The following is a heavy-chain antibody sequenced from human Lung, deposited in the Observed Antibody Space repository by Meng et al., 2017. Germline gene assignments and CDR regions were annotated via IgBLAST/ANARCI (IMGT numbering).Heavy chain of an antibody. D-gene: IGHD4-11*01. Sequence: QVPPPLWGGGLVKPSENLSLTCVVSGGSFSDYYWSWIRQPPGKGLEWIGEINHSGSTNYNPSLESRATISVDTSQNNLSLKLSSVTAADSAVYYCARGPTTMAHDFDYWGQGTLVTVSS. CDR1: GGSFSDYY. CDR3: ARGPTTMAHDFDY. J-gene: IGHJ4*02. CDR2: INHSGST. V-gene: IGHV4-34*01.